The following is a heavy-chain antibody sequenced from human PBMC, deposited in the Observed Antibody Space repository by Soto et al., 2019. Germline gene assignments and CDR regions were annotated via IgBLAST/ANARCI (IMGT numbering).Heavy chain of an antibody. Sequence: PSETLSLTCTVSGGSITSRDHYWCWIRQHPGKGLEWIGCMFYGGNTYYDPSLKSRVTISLDTSGNQFSLRLTSVTAADTAVYYCARERNWFDSWGQGTMVTVSS. J-gene: IGHJ5*01. V-gene: IGHV4-31*03. CDR1: GGSITSRDHY. CDR3: ARERNWFDS. CDR2: MFYGGNT.